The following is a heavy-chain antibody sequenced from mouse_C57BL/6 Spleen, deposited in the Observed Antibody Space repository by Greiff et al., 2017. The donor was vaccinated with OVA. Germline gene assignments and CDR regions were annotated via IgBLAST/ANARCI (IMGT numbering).Heavy chain of an antibody. D-gene: IGHD2-1*01. CDR2: IYPGDGDT. V-gene: IGHV1-82*01. CDR3: ALYYGKRGYAMDY. Sequence: VMLVESGPELVKPGASVKISCKASGYAFSSSWMNWVKQRPGKGLEWIGRIYPGDGDTNYNGKFKGKATLTADKSSSTAYMQLSSLTSEDSAVYFCALYYGKRGYAMDYWGQGTSVTVSS. CDR1: GYAFSSSW. J-gene: IGHJ4*01.